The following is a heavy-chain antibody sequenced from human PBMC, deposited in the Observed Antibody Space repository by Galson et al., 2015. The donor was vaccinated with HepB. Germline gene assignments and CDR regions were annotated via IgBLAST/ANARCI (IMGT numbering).Heavy chain of an antibody. CDR2: ISSSSSYI. V-gene: IGHV3-21*01. Sequence: SLRLSCAASGFTFSSYSMNWVRQAPGKGLEWVSSISSSSSYIYYADSVKGRFTISRDNAKNSLYLQMNSLRAEDTAAYYCAREPDHDYGGNSALDYWGQGTLVTVSS. J-gene: IGHJ4*02. CDR3: AREPDHDYGGNSALDY. D-gene: IGHD4-23*01. CDR1: GFTFSSYS.